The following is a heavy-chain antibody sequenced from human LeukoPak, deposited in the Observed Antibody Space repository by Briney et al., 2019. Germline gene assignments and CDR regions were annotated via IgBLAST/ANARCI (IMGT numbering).Heavy chain of an antibody. CDR2: IYYSGST. D-gene: IGHD5-12*01. J-gene: IGHJ4*02. CDR3: ARDLRYRGYKPPAYYFDY. Sequence: PSQTLSITCTVSGGSISSGDYYWSWIRQPPGKGLEWIGYIYYSGSTYYNPSLKSRVTISVDTSKNQFSLKLSSVTAADTAVYYCARDLRYRGYKPPAYYFDYWGQGTLVTVSS. V-gene: IGHV4-30-4*08. CDR1: GGSISSGDYY.